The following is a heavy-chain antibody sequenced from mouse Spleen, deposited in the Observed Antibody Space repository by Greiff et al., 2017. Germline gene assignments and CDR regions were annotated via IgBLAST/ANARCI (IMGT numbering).Heavy chain of an antibody. CDR1: GFSLTSYG. Sequence: VQVVESGPGLVPPSQSLSITCTFSGFSLTSYGVHWVRQSPGKGLEWLGVIWSGGSTDYNAAFISRLSISKDNSKSQVFFKMNSLQADDTAIYYCARNGNDYDGHYYAMDYWGQGTSVTVSS. D-gene: IGHD2-4*01. CDR2: IWSGGST. V-gene: IGHV2-4-1*01. J-gene: IGHJ4*01. CDR3: ARNGNDYDGHYYAMDY.